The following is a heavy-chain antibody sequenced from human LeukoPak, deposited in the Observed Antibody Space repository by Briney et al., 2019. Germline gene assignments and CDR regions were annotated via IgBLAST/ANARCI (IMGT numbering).Heavy chain of an antibody. CDR3: ARRTGYYDGFDY. CDR2: IYYTGST. J-gene: IGHJ4*02. Sequence: PSETLSLTCTVSDGPIGSYYWSWIRQPPGKGLEWIGYIYYTGSTNYNPSLKSRVTISVDTSKNQFSLKLSSVTAADTAVYYCARRTGYYDGFDYWGQGTLVTVSS. V-gene: IGHV4-59*01. CDR1: DGPIGSYY. D-gene: IGHD3/OR15-3a*01.